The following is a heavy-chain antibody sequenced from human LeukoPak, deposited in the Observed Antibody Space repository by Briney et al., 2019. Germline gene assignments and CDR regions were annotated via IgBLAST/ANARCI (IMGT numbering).Heavy chain of an antibody. CDR3: AGSLGCSGIWCCYRC. V-gene: IGHV5-51*01. CDR1: GYTFTSYW. Sequence: GESLKISGKGSGYTFTSYWIGWVRQMPGKGLEWMGIIYPGDSDTRYSPSFQGQVTISADKSISTAYLQWSSLKASDTAMYYCAGSLGCSGIWCCYRCRGQGTLVTVSS. CDR2: IYPGDSDT. J-gene: IGHJ4*02. D-gene: IGHD2-15*01.